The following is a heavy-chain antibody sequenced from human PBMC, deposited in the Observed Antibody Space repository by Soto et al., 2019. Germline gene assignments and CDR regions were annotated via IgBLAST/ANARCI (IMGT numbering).Heavy chain of an antibody. D-gene: IGHD6-19*01. Sequence: GGSLRLSCTVSGFTFTTYGINWVRQAPGKGLEWVSSVSKSDYTYYSDSVKGRFTISRDNAKNSVSLQMNNLTAEDTAVYYCTREDSIIIPAVADFWGQGTLVTVSS. CDR2: VSKSDYT. V-gene: IGHV3-21*01. CDR1: GFTFTTYG. CDR3: TREDSIIIPAVADF. J-gene: IGHJ4*02.